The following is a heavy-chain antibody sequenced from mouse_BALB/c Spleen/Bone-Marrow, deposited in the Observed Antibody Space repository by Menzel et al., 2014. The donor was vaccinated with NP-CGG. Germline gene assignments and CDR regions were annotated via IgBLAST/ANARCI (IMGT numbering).Heavy chain of an antibody. CDR1: GYTFXSYY. V-gene: IGHV1S81*02. J-gene: IGHJ4*01. CDR3: SRGRRDALDY. CDR2: INPSNGGT. Sequence: QVQLKQSGAELVKPGASVKLSCKASGYTFXSYYMYWVKQRPGQGLEWFGEINPSNGGTNFNEEFKNKATLTVDKSSSTAYMQLSSLTSEDSAVYYCSRGRRDALDYWGQGTSVTVSS.